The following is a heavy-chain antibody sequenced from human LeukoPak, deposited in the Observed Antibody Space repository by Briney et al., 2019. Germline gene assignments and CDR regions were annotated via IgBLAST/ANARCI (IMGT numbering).Heavy chain of an antibody. CDR2: IYTSGST. J-gene: IGHJ2*01. Sequence: SQTLSLTCTVSGGSISSGSYYRSWIRQPAGKGLEWIGRIYTSGSTNYNPSLKSRVTISVDTSKNQFSLKLSSVTAADTAVYYCARSHDSSGYYYAGYFDLWGRGTLVTVSS. CDR1: GGSISSGSYY. D-gene: IGHD3-22*01. V-gene: IGHV4-61*02. CDR3: ARSHDSSGYYYAGYFDL.